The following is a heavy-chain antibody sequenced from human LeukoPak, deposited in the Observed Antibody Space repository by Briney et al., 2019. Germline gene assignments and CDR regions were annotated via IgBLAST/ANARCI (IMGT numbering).Heavy chain of an antibody. V-gene: IGHV3-30*04. Sequence: GRSLRLSCAASGFTFSSYAMHWVRQAPGKGLEWVAVISYDGSNKYYADSVKGRFTISRDNSKNTLYLQMNSLRAEDTAVYYCAKPYGAVADERDAFDIWGQGTMVTVSS. CDR2: ISYDGSNK. CDR3: AKPYGAVADERDAFDI. CDR1: GFTFSSYA. D-gene: IGHD6-19*01. J-gene: IGHJ3*02.